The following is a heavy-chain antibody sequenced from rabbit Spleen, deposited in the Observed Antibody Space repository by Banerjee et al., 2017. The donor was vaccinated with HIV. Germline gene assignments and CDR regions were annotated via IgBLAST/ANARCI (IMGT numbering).Heavy chain of an antibody. CDR2: IYAGSSGNT. J-gene: IGHJ6*01. Sequence: QEQLEESGGGLVKPEGSLTLTCKASGFPFSNKAVMCWVRQAPGKGLEWIACIYAGSSGNTYSAIWAKGRFTISKTSSTTVTLQMTSLTAADTATYFCARDTSTSFSTYGMDLWGPGTLVTVS. CDR3: ARDTSTSFSTYGMDL. V-gene: IGHV1S45*01. D-gene: IGHD1-1*01. CDR1: GFPFSNKAV.